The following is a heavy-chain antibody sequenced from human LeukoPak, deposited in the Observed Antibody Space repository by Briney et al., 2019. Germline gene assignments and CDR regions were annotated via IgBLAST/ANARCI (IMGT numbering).Heavy chain of an antibody. Sequence: GGSLRLSCAASGFTFSSYAMSGGRQAPGRGLEWVSAISGSGGSTYYADSVKGRFTISRDNSKNTLYLQMNSLRAEDTAVYYCAKGRPDYYDSSGYYYLDYWGQGTLVTVSS. CDR2: ISGSGGST. CDR1: GFTFSSYA. V-gene: IGHV3-23*01. J-gene: IGHJ4*02. D-gene: IGHD3-22*01. CDR3: AKGRPDYYDSSGYYYLDY.